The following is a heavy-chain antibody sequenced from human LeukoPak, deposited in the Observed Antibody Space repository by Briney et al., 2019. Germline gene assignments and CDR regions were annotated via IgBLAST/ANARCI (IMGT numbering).Heavy chain of an antibody. CDR2: ISITVGGT. D-gene: IGHD3-10*01. CDR3: ARLLLWFGDLAHGAFDI. V-gene: IGHV3-23*01. Sequence: PGGSLRLSCAASGFTFSSYAISWVRQAPGKGLEWVSAISITVGGTYYADSVKGRFTISRDNSKNTLYLQMNSLRAEDTAVYYCARLLLWFGDLAHGAFDIWGQGTMVTVSS. CDR1: GFTFSSYA. J-gene: IGHJ3*02.